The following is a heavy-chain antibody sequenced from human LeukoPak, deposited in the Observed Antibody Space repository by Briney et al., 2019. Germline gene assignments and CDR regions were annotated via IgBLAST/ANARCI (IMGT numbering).Heavy chain of an antibody. CDR1: SGSISGYY. J-gene: IGHJ4*02. V-gene: IGHV4-59*12. D-gene: IGHD5-12*01. CDR3: ARRYSGYDVVGRNDY. CDR2: VYYSGIT. Sequence: SETLSLTCSVSSGSISGYYWSWIRQPPGKGLEWIGSVYYSGITYYNPSLKSRVTISVDTSKNQFSLKLSSVTAADTAIYYCARRYSGYDVVGRNDYWGQGTLVTVSS.